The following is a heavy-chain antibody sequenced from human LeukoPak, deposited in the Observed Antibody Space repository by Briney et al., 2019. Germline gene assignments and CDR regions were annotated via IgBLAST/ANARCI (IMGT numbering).Heavy chain of an antibody. CDR3: TTDIWSGYYSGMDV. CDR1: GFTFSSYA. CDR2: IKSKTDGGTT. D-gene: IGHD3-3*01. J-gene: IGHJ6*02. V-gene: IGHV3-15*01. Sequence: GGSLRLSCAASGFTFSSYAMSWVRQAPGKGLEWVGRIKSKTDGGTTDYAAPVKGRFTISRDDSKNTLYPQMNSLKTEDTAVYYCTTDIWSGYYSGMDVWGQGTTVTVSS.